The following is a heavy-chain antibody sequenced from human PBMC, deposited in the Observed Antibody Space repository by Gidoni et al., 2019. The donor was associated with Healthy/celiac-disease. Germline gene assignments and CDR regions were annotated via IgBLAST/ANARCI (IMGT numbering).Heavy chain of an antibody. Sequence: EVQLVESGGGLVKPGVSLRLSCAASGFTFSSYSMNWVRQAPGKGLEWVSSISSSSSYIYYADSVKGRFTISRDNAKNSLYLQMNSLRAEDTAVYYCARDSRRPLLWFGGSGWYFDLWGRGTLVTVSS. D-gene: IGHD3-10*01. V-gene: IGHV3-21*01. CDR3: ARDSRRPLLWFGGSGWYFDL. CDR2: ISSSSSYI. J-gene: IGHJ2*01. CDR1: GFTFSSYS.